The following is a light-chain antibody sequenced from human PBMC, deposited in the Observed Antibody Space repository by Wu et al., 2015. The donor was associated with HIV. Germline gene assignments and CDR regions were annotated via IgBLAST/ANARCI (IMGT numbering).Light chain of an antibody. V-gene: IGKV3-15*01. CDR3: QHYHNWPPWT. CDR2: GSF. Sequence: EIVMTQSPATLSVSPGERATLSCRASQSVSSNLAWYQQKPGQAPRLLIYGSFTRASGTPARFSGSGSGTEFTLTISDIQSEDFAVYYCQHYHNWPPWTFGQGTKVEMK. CDR1: QSVSSN. J-gene: IGKJ1*01.